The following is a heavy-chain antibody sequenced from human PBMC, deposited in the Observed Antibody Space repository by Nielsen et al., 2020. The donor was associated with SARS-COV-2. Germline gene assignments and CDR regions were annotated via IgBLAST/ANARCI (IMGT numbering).Heavy chain of an antibody. Sequence: WIRQPPGKGLEWVSYISSSGSTIYSADSVKGRFTISRDNAKNSLYLQMNSLRAEDTAVYYCARDFLYYYDSSGYYYGRDGMDVWGQGTTVTVSS. D-gene: IGHD3-22*01. V-gene: IGHV3-11*04. J-gene: IGHJ6*02. CDR3: ARDFLYYYDSSGYYYGRDGMDV. CDR2: ISSSGSTI.